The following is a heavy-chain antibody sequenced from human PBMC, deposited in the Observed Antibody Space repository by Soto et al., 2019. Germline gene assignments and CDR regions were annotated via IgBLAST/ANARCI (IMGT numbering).Heavy chain of an antibody. CDR3: ASDLTTVVTP. V-gene: IGHV3-23*01. CDR1: RFTFTSYA. CDR2: ISRGGVNT. J-gene: IGHJ5*02. D-gene: IGHD3-22*01. Sequence: GGSLRLSCVASRFTFTSYAMSWVRQAPGKGLEWVSGISRGGVNTYYADSVKGRFTISRDDSRNTLYLQMNSLRADDTAVYYCASDLTTVVTPWGQGTLVTV.